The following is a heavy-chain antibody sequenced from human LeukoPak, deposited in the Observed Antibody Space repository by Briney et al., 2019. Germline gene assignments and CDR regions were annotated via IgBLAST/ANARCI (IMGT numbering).Heavy chain of an antibody. D-gene: IGHD3-22*01. Sequence: SVKVSCKASGGTFSNYTISWVRQAPGQGLEWMGEIIPIFGTANYAQKFQGRVTITADESTSTAYMELSSLRSEDTAVYYCARGRGYYYDSSGYLYYWGQGTLVTVPS. V-gene: IGHV1-69*01. CDR1: GGTFSNYT. CDR2: IIPIFGTA. J-gene: IGHJ4*02. CDR3: ARGRGYYYDSSGYLYY.